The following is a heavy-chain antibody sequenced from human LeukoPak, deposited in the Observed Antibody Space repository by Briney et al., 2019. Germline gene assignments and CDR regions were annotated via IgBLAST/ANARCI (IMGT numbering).Heavy chain of an antibody. V-gene: IGHV4-59*01. CDR1: GGSISSYY. CDR3: ARSRGHFWSGSYYFDY. CDR2: IYYSGST. Sequence: SETLSLTCTVSGGSISSYYWSWIRQPPGKGLEWIGYIYYSGSTNYNPSLKSRVTTSVDTSKNQFSLKLSSVTAADTAVYYCARSRGHFWSGSYYFDYWGQGTLVTVSS. J-gene: IGHJ4*02. D-gene: IGHD3-3*02.